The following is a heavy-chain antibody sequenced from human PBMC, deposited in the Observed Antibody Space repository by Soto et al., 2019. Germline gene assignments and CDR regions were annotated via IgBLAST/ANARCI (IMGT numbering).Heavy chain of an antibody. CDR2: IYYSGST. D-gene: IGHD2-2*01. J-gene: IGHJ6*02. Sequence: QVQLQESGPGLVKPSQTLSLTCTVSGGSISSGGYYWSWIRQHPGKGLEWIGYIYYSGSTYYNPSLKSRVTISVDTSKNQFSLKLSSVTAADTAVYYCARDNYQGYCSSTSCHYYYYGMDVWGQGTTVTVSS. V-gene: IGHV4-31*03. CDR1: GGSISSGGYY. CDR3: ARDNYQGYCSSTSCHYYYYGMDV.